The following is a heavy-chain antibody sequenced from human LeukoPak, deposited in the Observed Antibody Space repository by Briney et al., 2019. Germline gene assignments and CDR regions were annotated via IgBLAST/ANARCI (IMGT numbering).Heavy chain of an antibody. CDR2: IYYSGSA. Sequence: SETLSLTCIVSGGSISSSSYYWGWIRQLPGKGLEWIGSIYYSGSAYYNPSLKSRVTISVDTSKNQFSLKLSSVTAADTAVYYCARQFRWFGELWDNWFDPWGQGTLVTVSS. D-gene: IGHD3-10*01. CDR1: GGSISSSSYY. J-gene: IGHJ5*02. V-gene: IGHV4-39*01. CDR3: ARQFRWFGELWDNWFDP.